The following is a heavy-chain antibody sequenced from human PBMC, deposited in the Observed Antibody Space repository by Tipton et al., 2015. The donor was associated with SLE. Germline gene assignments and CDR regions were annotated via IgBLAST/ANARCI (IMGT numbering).Heavy chain of an antibody. CDR1: GGSISSSSYY. J-gene: IGHJ5*02. D-gene: IGHD1-26*01. CDR3: ARNVRGRSRELRWFDP. CDR2: IYYSGST. Sequence: TLSLTCTVSGGSISSSSYYWGWIRQPPGKGLEWIGSIYYSGSTYYNPSLKSRVTISVDTSKNQFSLKLSSVTAADTAVYYCARNVRGRSRELRWFDPWGQGTLVTVSS. V-gene: IGHV4-39*07.